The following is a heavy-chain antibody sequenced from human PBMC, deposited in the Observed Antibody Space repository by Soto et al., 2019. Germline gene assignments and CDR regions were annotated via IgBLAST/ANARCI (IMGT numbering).Heavy chain of an antibody. CDR3: GRVVEGATRHTDPDS. CDR2: VSHNGGA. CDR1: GVSIHNSHSF. J-gene: IGHJ5*01. D-gene: IGHD2-21*01. Sequence: QVQLQESGPGLVKPSETLSLTCTVSGVSIHNSHSFWAWIRQPPGKGMEFIGSVSHNGGAHYNSSLKSRVTISVDTAHNQVSLGRRSLTAADTAVYYCGRVVEGATRHTDPDSWGQGILVTVSS. V-gene: IGHV4-39*01.